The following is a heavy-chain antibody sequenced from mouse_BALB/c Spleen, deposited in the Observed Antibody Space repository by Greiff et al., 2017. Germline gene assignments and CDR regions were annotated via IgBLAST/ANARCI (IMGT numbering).Heavy chain of an antibody. CDR3: AKIYYYGSSSFAY. J-gene: IGHJ3*01. CDR2: IWAGGST. D-gene: IGHD1-1*01. CDR1: GFSLTSYG. Sequence: VQLHQSGPGLVAPSQSLSITCTVSGFSLTSYGVHWVRQPPGKGLEWLGVIWAGGSTNYNSALMSRLSISKDNSKSQVFLKMNSLQNDDTAMYYCAKIYYYGSSSFAYWGQGTLVTVSA. V-gene: IGHV2-9*02.